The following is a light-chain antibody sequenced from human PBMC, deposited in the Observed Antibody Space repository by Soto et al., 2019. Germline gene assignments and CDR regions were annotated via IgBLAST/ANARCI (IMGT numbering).Light chain of an antibody. J-gene: IGLJ1*01. V-gene: IGLV2-14*03. Sequence: QSALTQPASVSGSPGQSITISCTGTSSDVGGYNFVSWYQHHPAKAPKLMIYDLTYRPSGVSNRFSGSKSGNTAYLTISGLQAEDEADYYCSAYTNTDTDVFGTGTKLTVL. CDR1: SSDVGGYNF. CDR3: SAYTNTDTDV. CDR2: DLT.